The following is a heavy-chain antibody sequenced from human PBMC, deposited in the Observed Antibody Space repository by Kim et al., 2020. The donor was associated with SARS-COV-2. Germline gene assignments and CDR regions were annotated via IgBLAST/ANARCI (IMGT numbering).Heavy chain of an antibody. Sequence: GSLRLSCAASGFTFSDYYMSWIRQAPGKGLEWVSYISSSSSYTNYADSVKGRFTISRDNAKNSLYLQMNSLRAEDTAVYYCASSVGQVARRRGLLVNWFDPWGQGTLVTVSS. CDR3: ASSVGQVARRRGLLVNWFDP. CDR2: ISSSSSYT. D-gene: IGHD6-6*01. J-gene: IGHJ5*02. V-gene: IGHV3-11*03. CDR1: GFTFSDYY.